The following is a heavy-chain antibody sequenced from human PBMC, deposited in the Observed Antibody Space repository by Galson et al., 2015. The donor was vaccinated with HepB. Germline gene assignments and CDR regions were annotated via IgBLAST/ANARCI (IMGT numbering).Heavy chain of an antibody. CDR3: ARHSGSYYVISPFDY. D-gene: IGHD1-26*01. CDR2: TRSKPYSYAT. J-gene: IGHJ4*02. V-gene: IGHV3-73*01. CDR1: GFTFSGSA. Sequence: SLRLSCAASGFTFSGSALHWVRQASGKGLEWVGRTRSKPYSYATEYSASVKGRFTISRDDSKSTVYLQMNSLRAEDTAVYFCARHSGSYYVISPFDYWGQGTLVTVSS.